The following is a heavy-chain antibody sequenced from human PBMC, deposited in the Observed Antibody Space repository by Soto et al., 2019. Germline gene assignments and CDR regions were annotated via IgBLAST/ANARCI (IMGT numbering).Heavy chain of an antibody. CDR2: ISSSSSTI. Sequence: EVQLVESGGGLVQPGGSLRLSCVVSGFTFSSYSMNWVRQAPGKGLEWVSYISSSSSTIYYADSVKGRFTISRDNAKNSLYLQMHSLRAEDTAVYYCVRGRAVTAPGPNCESWGQGTLVTVSS. CDR3: VRGRAVTAPGPNCES. J-gene: IGHJ4*02. CDR1: GFTFSSYS. D-gene: IGHD5-18*01. V-gene: IGHV3-48*01.